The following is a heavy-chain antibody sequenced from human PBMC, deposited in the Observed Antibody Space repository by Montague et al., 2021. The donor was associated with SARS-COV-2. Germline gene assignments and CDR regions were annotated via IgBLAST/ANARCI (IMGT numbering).Heavy chain of an antibody. CDR2: IYYSGIT. V-gene: IGHV4-59*01. CDR3: ARVRLTGTTAPYFDY. Sequence: SETLSLTCTVSGDSIRSYYWSWIRQPQGKGLEWIGNIYYSGITNYNPSLKSRVTTSIDTSKNQFSLRLSSVTAADTAVYYCARVRLTGTTAPYFDYWGQGTLVTVSS. CDR1: GDSIRSYY. D-gene: IGHD1-1*01. J-gene: IGHJ4*02.